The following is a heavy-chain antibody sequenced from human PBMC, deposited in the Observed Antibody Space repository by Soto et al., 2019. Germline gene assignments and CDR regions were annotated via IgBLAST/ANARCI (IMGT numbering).Heavy chain of an antibody. CDR3: ARGMTSYDAFDI. CDR1: GGSISSGDYY. J-gene: IGHJ3*02. Sequence: QVQLQESGPGLVKPSQTLSLTCTVSGGSISSGDYYWSWIRQPPGKGLEWIGYIYYSGSTYYNPSRKSRVTISVDTSKTQFSLKLSSVTAADTAVYYCARGMTSYDAFDIWGQGTMVTVSS. V-gene: IGHV4-30-4*01. CDR2: IYYSGST.